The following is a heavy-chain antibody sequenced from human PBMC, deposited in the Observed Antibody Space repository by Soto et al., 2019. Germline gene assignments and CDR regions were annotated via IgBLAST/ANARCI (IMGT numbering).Heavy chain of an antibody. Sequence: SGPTLVQPTQTLTLTCTFSGFSLSTSGMCVSWIRQPPGKALEWLARIDWDDDKYYSTSLKTRRNISKDTSKNQVVLKMPNMGPVDTATYYCARGVIRRYSGYDPIYYYYYYMDVWGKGTTVTVSS. D-gene: IGHD5-12*01. CDR1: GFSLSTSGMC. CDR2: IDWDDDK. V-gene: IGHV2-70*11. CDR3: ARGVIRRYSGYDPIYYYYYYMDV. J-gene: IGHJ6*03.